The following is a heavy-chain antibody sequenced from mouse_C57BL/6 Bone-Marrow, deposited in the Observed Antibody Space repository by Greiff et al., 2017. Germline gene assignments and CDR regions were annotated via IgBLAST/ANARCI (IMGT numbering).Heavy chain of an antibody. CDR2: ISDGGSYT. CDR1: GFTFSSYA. CDR3: ARGRDY. J-gene: IGHJ2*01. Sequence: EVKLVESGGGLVKPGGSLKLSCAASGFTFSSYAMSWVRQTPEKRLEWVATISDGGSYTYYPDNVKGRFTISRDNAKNNLYLQMSHLKSEDTAMYYCARGRDYWCQGTTLTVSS. V-gene: IGHV5-4*03.